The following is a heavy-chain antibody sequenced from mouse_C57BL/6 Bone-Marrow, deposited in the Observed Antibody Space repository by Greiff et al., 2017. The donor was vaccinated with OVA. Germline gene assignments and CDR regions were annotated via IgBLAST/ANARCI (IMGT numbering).Heavy chain of an antibody. D-gene: IGHD1-1*01. CDR3: ARYKGRVAVDYFDY. J-gene: IGHJ2*01. CDR1: GFTFTNYY. CDR2: IRNKPNGSTT. V-gene: IGHV7-3*01. Sequence: EVQRVESGGGLVQPGDSLSLSCAASGFTFTNYYMSWVRQPPGKALEWLAFIRNKPNGSTTEYSASVKGRFTISRDNSQSILYLQMNALRAEDSATYYRARYKGRVAVDYFDYWGQGTALTVSS.